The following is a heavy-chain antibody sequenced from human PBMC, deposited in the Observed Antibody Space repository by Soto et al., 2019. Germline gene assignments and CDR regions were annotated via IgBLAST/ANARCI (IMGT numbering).Heavy chain of an antibody. CDR2: TSYGGSDK. D-gene: IGHD3-16*01. CDR3: ARWGTTGGLDV. J-gene: IGHJ1*01. CDR1: GFTFRSYV. V-gene: IGHV3-30*19. Sequence: QVHLVESGGGVVQPGTSLRVSCVGSGFTFRSYVIHWVRQAPGKGLEWVALTSYGGSDKYYGDSVRGRFTISRDNSRNTVDLQMDSLRLEDTAFYYCARWGTTGGLDVWGQGTLVSVSS.